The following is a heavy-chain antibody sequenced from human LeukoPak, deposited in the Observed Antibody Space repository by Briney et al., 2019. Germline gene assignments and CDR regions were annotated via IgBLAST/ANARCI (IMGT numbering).Heavy chain of an antibody. CDR3: ARDLGSGGNSDY. Sequence: SETLSLTCTVSGYSISSGYYSAWIRQPPGKGLEWIGSISHSGTTYYNPSLKSRVTISLDTSKNQFSLKLSSVAAADTAVYYCARDLGSGGNSDYWGQGTLVTVSS. D-gene: IGHD4-23*01. V-gene: IGHV4-38-2*02. CDR2: ISHSGTT. J-gene: IGHJ4*02. CDR1: GYSISSGYY.